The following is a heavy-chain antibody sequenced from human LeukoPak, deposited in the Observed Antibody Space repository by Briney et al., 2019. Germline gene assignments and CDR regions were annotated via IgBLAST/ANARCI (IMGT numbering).Heavy chain of an antibody. J-gene: IGHJ6*02. CDR3: PRVGFGMEV. Sequence: PSETLSLTCAVYGGSFSGYYWSWIRQPPGQGLEWMGEINHSGSTNYNPSIKSRVTISVDTSKNQLSLKLSSVTAADTAVYSCPRVGFGMEVWGQGTTVTVSS. D-gene: IGHD3-16*01. CDR2: INHSGST. V-gene: IGHV4-34*01. CDR1: GGSFSGYY.